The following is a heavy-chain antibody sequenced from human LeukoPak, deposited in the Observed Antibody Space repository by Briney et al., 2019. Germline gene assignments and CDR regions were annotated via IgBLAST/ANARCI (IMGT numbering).Heavy chain of an antibody. CDR1: GGSISSGGYY. J-gene: IGHJ4*02. CDR3: ARLGGATSPFGY. D-gene: IGHD1-26*01. Sequence: SETLSLTCTVSGGSISSGGYYWSWIRQHPGKGLEWIGYIYYSGSTYYNPSLKSRVTISVDTSKNQFSLNLSSVTAADTAIYYCARLGGATSPFGYWGQGTLVTVSS. V-gene: IGHV4-31*03. CDR2: IYYSGST.